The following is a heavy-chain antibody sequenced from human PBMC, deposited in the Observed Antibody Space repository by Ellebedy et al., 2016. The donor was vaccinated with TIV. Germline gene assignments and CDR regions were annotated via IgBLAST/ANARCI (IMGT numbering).Heavy chain of an antibody. V-gene: IGHV1-69*13. J-gene: IGHJ5*02. D-gene: IGHD6-19*01. CDR2: IIPIFGTA. CDR1: GYTFTGYY. Sequence: AASVKVSCKASGYTFTGYYIHWVRQAPGQGLEWMGGIIPIFGTAKYAQKFQGRGTITADESTSTAYMELRSLRSDDTAVYYCARDHDSGAWFDPWGQGTLVTVSS. CDR3: ARDHDSGAWFDP.